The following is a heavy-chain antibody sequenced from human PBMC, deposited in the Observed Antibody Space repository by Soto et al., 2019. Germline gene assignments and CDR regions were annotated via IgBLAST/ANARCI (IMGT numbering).Heavy chain of an antibody. CDR2: IGSKANNYAA. D-gene: IGHD3-3*01. J-gene: IGHJ4*02. CDR1: GFTFSGSA. V-gene: IGHV3-73*02. CDR3: ARGVYVFWSGQPKGLDY. Sequence: EVQLLESGGGLVQPGGSLKLSCAASGFTFSGSALHWVRQASGKGLEWVGRIGSKANNYAAAYAVSLKGRFTISRDDSRSTAYLQMTSLKTEDTDVYYFARGVYVFWSGQPKGLDYWGQGTVVTVSS.